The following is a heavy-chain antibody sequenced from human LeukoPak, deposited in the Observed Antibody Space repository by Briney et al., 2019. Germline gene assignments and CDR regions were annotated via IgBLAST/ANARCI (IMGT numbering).Heavy chain of an antibody. CDR3: TRGSTGQFDP. J-gene: IGHJ5*02. V-gene: IGHV4-4*09. CDR1: GGSISSFY. Sequence: SETLSLTCSVSGGSISSFYWSWIRQAPGKGPEWIAYIHSNGESNYNPSLKSRVTISVDTSKSHLSLILSSVTAADTAVYYCTRGSTGQFDPWGQGILVTVSS. CDR2: IHSNGES. D-gene: IGHD2-2*01.